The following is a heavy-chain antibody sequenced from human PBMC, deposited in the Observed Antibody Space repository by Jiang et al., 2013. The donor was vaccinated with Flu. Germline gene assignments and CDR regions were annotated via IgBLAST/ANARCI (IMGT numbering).Heavy chain of an antibody. Sequence: SGAEVKKPGASVKVSCKASGYTFTSYDINWVRQATGQGLEWMGWMNPNSGNTGYAQKFRGKVTMTRNTSISTAYMELSGLRSEDTAVYYCARGPIAAAGSAFYYYGMDVWGQGTTVTVSS. CDR2: MNPNSGNT. CDR1: GYTFTSYD. CDR3: ARGPIAAAGSAFYYYGMDV. J-gene: IGHJ6*02. V-gene: IGHV1-8*01. D-gene: IGHD6-13*01.